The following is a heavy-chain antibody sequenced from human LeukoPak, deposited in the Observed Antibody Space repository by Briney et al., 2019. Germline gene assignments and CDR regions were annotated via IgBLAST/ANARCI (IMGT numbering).Heavy chain of an antibody. CDR2: ISSSSYI. V-gene: IGHV3-21*01. D-gene: IGHD4-17*01. CDR1: GFTFSSYS. Sequence: GGSLRLSCAASGFTFSSYSMNWVRQAPGKGLEWVSSISSSSYIYYADSVKGRFTISRDNAKNSLYLQMNSLRAEDTAVYYCARAFYGADYYYYYMGVWGKGTTVTVSS. J-gene: IGHJ6*03. CDR3: ARAFYGADYYYYYMGV.